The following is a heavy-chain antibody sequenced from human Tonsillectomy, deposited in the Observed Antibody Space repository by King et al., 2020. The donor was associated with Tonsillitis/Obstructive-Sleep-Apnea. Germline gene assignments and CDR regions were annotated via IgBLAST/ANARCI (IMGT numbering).Heavy chain of an antibody. CDR3: ARAPSTSYFFYFYMDV. Sequence: TLKESGPVLVKPTETLTLTCTVSGFSLSNARMGVSWIRQPPGKALEWLAHIFSNDEKSYSPSLNSRPSISTDPSRSQVVLTMANMDPVDTATYYCARAPSTSYFFYFYMDVWGKGTTVTVS. CDR2: IFSNDEK. D-gene: IGHD2-2*01. J-gene: IGHJ6*03. CDR1: GFSLSNARMG. V-gene: IGHV2-26*01.